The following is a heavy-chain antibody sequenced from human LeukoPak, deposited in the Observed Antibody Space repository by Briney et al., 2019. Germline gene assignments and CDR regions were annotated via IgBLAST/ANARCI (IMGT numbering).Heavy chain of an antibody. CDR2: IWYDGSNK. CDR3: AREGPRGYSGYDPLFDY. Sequence: GGSQRLSCAASGFTFSSYGMHWVRQAPGKGLEWVAVIWYDGSNKYYADSVKGRFTISRDNSKNTLYLQMNSLRAEDTAVYYCAREGPRGYSGYDPLFDYWGQGTLVTVSS. D-gene: IGHD5-12*01. V-gene: IGHV3-33*01. J-gene: IGHJ4*02. CDR1: GFTFSSYG.